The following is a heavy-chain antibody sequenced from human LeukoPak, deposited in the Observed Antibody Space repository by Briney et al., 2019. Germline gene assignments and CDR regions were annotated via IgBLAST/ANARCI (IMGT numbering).Heavy chain of an antibody. Sequence: KSSETLSLTCAVYGGSFSGYYWSWIRQPPGKGLEWIGEINHSGSTNYNPSLKSRVTISVDTSKNQFSLKLSSVTAADTAVYYCARRSGSWYPYYFDYWGQGTLVTVSS. CDR2: INHSGST. V-gene: IGHV4-34*01. CDR1: GGSFSGYY. CDR3: ARRSGSWYPYYFDY. J-gene: IGHJ4*02. D-gene: IGHD6-13*01.